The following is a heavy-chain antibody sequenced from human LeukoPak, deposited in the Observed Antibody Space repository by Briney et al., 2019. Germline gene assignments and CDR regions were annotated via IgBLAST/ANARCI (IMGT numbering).Heavy chain of an antibody. J-gene: IGHJ4*02. CDR3: TRVIVGATLDY. D-gene: IGHD1-26*01. V-gene: IGHV4-4*07. Sequence: KSSDTLSLTCTVSDGSISSYYWSWIRQPAGKGLEWIGRLYTSGSTNYHLSLKSRVTMSRDTSKTQFSLTLSSVTAGDRAVYYCTRVIVGATLDYWGQGTLVTVSS. CDR2: LYTSGST. CDR1: DGSISSYY.